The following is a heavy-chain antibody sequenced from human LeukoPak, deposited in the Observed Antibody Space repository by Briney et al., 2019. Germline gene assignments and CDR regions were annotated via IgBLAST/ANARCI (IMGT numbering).Heavy chain of an antibody. V-gene: IGHV3-21*01. J-gene: IGHJ3*02. CDR1: GFTFSSYS. Sequence: TGGSLRLSCAASGFTFSSYSMTWVRQAPGKGLEWVSSISSSSSYIYYADSVKDRFTISRGNAKNSLYLQMNSLRAEDTAVYYCARSTVVTDDAFDIWSQGTMVTVSS. CDR2: ISSSSSYI. CDR3: ARSTVVTDDAFDI. D-gene: IGHD4-23*01.